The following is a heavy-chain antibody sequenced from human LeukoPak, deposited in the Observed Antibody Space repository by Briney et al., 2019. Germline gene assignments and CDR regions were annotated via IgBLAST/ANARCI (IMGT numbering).Heavy chain of an antibody. D-gene: IGHD6-13*01. V-gene: IGHV4-4*07. CDR3: AGSYFGYSTD. CDR2: LYTSGST. J-gene: IGHJ4*02. CDR1: GGSISSYH. Sequence: SETLSLTCTVSGGSISSYHWSWIRQPAGKGLEWIGRLYTSGSTNYNPSLRSRVTMSVDTSKNHVSLKLTSVTAADTAVYYCAGSYFGYSTDWGQGTLVTVSS.